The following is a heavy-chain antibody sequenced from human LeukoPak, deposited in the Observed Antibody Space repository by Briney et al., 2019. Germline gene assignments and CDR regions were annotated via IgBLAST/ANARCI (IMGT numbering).Heavy chain of an antibody. Sequence: ASVKVSCKASGYTFSSYHIHWVRQAPGQGLEWMGIVNPGGGSTSYAQKFQGRVTMTRDTSTSTVYMELRSLRSEDTAVYYCAREGTFGYSSLCTDYWGQGTLVTVSS. V-gene: IGHV1-46*01. CDR3: AREGTFGYSSLCTDY. D-gene: IGHD6-13*01. CDR1: GYTFSSYH. CDR2: VNPGGGST. J-gene: IGHJ4*02.